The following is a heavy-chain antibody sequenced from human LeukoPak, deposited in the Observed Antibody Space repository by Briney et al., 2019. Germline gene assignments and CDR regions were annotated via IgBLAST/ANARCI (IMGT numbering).Heavy chain of an antibody. CDR1: GGSISSGDYY. V-gene: IGHV4-31*03. CDR2: IYYGGNT. J-gene: IGHJ4*02. Sequence: SSQTLSLTCTVSGGSISSGDYYWSWLREHPGKGLEWIGYIYYGGNTYYNPSLKSRVTISLDTSKNKFPLKLSSVTAADTAVYYCASGGALIATLAYWGQGTLVTVSS. CDR3: ASGGALIATLAY. D-gene: IGHD2-21*01.